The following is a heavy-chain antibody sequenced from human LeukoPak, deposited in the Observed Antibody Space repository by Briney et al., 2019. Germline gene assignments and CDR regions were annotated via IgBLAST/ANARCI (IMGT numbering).Heavy chain of an antibody. CDR1: GDSVSNKDAA. Sequence: SQTLSLTCAISGDSVSNKDAAWNWIRESPSRGLEWLGRTFYRSKWYNDYAVSVKGRIIVSADTSKNQFSLHLNSVTPDDTAVYYYGRTVGYFDYWGQGILVTVSS. V-gene: IGHV6-1*01. CDR3: GRTVGYFDY. CDR2: TFYRSKWYN. J-gene: IGHJ4*02. D-gene: IGHD2-15*01.